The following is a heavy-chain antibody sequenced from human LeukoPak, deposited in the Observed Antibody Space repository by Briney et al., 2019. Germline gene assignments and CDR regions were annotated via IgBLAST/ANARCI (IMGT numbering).Heavy chain of an antibody. CDR2: INSDGSST. CDR1: GFTFSSYW. Sequence: SGGSLRLSCAASGFTFSSYWMHWVRQAPGKGLVWVSRINSDGSSTSYADSVKGRFTISRDNAKNTLYLQMNSLRAEDTAVYYCARVETAEMATIKGGYYYYYGMDVWGQGTTVTVSS. J-gene: IGHJ6*02. D-gene: IGHD5-12*01. V-gene: IGHV3-74*01. CDR3: ARVETAEMATIKGGYYYYYGMDV.